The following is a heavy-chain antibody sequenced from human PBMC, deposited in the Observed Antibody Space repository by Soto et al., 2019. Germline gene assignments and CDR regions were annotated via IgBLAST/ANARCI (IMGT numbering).Heavy chain of an antibody. V-gene: IGHV1-46*03. CDR3: AREHIVVVPAAKGRGYFQH. D-gene: IGHD2-2*01. Sequence: QVQLVQSGAEVKKPGASVKVSCKASGYTFTSYYMHWVRQAPGQGLEWMGIINPSGGSTSYAQKFQGRVTMTRDTSTSTVYMELSSLRSEDTAVYYCAREHIVVVPAAKGRGYFQHWGQGTLVTVSS. CDR1: GYTFTSYY. CDR2: INPSGGST. J-gene: IGHJ1*01.